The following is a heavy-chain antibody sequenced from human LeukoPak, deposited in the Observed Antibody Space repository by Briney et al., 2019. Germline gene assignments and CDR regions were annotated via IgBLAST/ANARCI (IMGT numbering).Heavy chain of an antibody. J-gene: IGHJ3*02. CDR1: GVPISSSNSY. D-gene: IGHD3-22*01. CDR2: IYYSGNT. CDR3: ARDYYDSSGYPWVTAFDI. V-gene: IGHV4-39*07. Sequence: SETLSLTCTVSGVPISSSNSYWGWIRQPPGKGLEWIGSIYYSGNTYYNPSLKSRVTISVDTSKNQFSLKLSSVTAADTAVYYCARDYYDSSGYPWVTAFDIWGQGTMVTVSS.